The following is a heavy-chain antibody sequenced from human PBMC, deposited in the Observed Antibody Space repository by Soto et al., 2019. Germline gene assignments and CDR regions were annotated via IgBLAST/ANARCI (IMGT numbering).Heavy chain of an antibody. Sequence: PSETLSLTCAVHGGSFSGYYWSWIRQPPGKGLEWIGYIYYSGSTNYNPSLKSRVTISVDTSKNQFSLKLSSVTAADTAVYYCVRVWGGAFDIWGQGTMVTVSS. CDR3: VRVWGGAFDI. V-gene: IGHV4-59*01. CDR2: IYYSGST. D-gene: IGHD3-10*01. J-gene: IGHJ3*02. CDR1: GGSFSGYY.